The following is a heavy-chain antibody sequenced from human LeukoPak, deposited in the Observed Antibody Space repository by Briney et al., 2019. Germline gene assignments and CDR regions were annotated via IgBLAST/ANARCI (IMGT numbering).Heavy chain of an antibody. D-gene: IGHD3-3*01. Sequence: GGSLRLSCTTSGFTFANYAMNWFRQAPGKGLEWIGFIRTKVYGETTEYAVSVKGRFTISRDDSRSIAYLQMNSLKTEDTAVYYCAKAEKNSWSVDYWGQGTLVTVSS. CDR2: IRTKVYGETT. CDR1: GFTFANYA. CDR3: AKAEKNSWSVDY. J-gene: IGHJ4*02. V-gene: IGHV3-49*03.